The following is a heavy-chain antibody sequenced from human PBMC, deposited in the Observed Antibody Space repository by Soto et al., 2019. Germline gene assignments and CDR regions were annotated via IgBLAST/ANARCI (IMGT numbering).Heavy chain of an antibody. Sequence: EVQLVESGGGLVKPGGSLRLSCAASDFTISNAWMNWVRQAPGKGLEWVGRIKTKSEGEATDYAAPLKGRFTISRDDSNNTLFLQTNSLKTENTAVYYCTTGAVEGVWGQGATVTVSS. CDR3: TTGAVEGV. CDR1: DFTISNAW. CDR2: IKTKSEGEAT. J-gene: IGHJ6*02. D-gene: IGHD2-15*01. V-gene: IGHV3-15*07.